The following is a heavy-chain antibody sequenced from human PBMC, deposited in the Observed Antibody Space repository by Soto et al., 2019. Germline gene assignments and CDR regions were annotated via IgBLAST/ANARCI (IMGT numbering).Heavy chain of an antibody. CDR1: GGSINSYV. J-gene: IGHJ4*02. V-gene: IGHV4-59*01. D-gene: IGHD3-10*01. Sequence: KTSETLSLTCTVSGGSINSYVWSLIRQSPGKGLEWIGHIYYSGSTSYSPSLKSRVSRSVDTTKNQFSLDVHYVNAADTAVYYCARAGTNMVQSDYWGQGTLVTVSS. CDR2: IYYSGST. CDR3: ARAGTNMVQSDY.